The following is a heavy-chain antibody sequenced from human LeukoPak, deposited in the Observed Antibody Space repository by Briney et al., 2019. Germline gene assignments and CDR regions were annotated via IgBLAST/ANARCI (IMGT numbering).Heavy chain of an antibody. CDR1: GRSFTGYY. CDR3: GRLLPIQGGDV. CDR2: INHRGGT. J-gene: IGHJ6*02. V-gene: IGHV4-34*01. Sequence: RPSETLSLTCAVYGRSFTGYYWSWFRQPPGKGLEWIAEINHRGGTNYNPSLKSRVTISIDTSKNQFSLKMTSVTAADTAVYYCGRLLPIQGGDVWGQGTTVTVSS. D-gene: IGHD2-15*01.